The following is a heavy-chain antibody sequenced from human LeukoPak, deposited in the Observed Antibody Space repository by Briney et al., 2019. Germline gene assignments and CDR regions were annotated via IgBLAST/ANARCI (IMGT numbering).Heavy chain of an antibody. Sequence: GGSLRLSCAASGFTFSSYAMHWVRQAPGKGLEWVAVISYDGSNKYYADSVKGRFTISRDNSKNSLYLQMNSLRAEDTAVYYCARARRGYSGYVPYFDYWGQGTLVTVSS. CDR1: GFTFSSYA. CDR3: ARARRGYSGYVPYFDY. D-gene: IGHD5-12*01. J-gene: IGHJ4*02. CDR2: ISYDGSNK. V-gene: IGHV3-30-3*01.